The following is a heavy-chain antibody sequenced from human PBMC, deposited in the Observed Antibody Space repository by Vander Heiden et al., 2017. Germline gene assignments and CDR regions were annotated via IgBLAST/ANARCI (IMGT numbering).Heavy chain of an antibody. CDR2: ISSSSSYI. CDR1: GFTFSSYS. D-gene: IGHD6-19*01. V-gene: IGHV3-21*01. CDR3: ARDRDPYSSGWYGWFDP. J-gene: IGHJ5*02. Sequence: EVQLVVSGGGLVKPGGSLRLSCAASGFTFSSYSMNWVRQAPGKGLEWVSSISSSSSYIYYADSVKGRFTISRDNAKNSLYLQMNSLRAEDTAVYYCARDRDPYSSGWYGWFDPWGQGTLVTVS.